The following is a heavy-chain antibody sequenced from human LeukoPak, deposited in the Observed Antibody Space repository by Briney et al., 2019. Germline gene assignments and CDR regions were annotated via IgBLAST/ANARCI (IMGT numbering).Heavy chain of an antibody. V-gene: IGHV1-69*04. D-gene: IGHD6-6*01. J-gene: IGHJ6*03. Sequence: KPGSSVKVSCKASGGTFSSYAISWVRQAPGQGLEWMGRIIPILGIANYAQKFQGRVTITTDESTSTAYMELSSLRSEDTAVYYCARDHAYSSSWGGGFYYYYMDVWGKGTTVTVSS. CDR3: ARDHAYSSSWGGGFYYYYMDV. CDR1: GGTFSSYA. CDR2: IIPILGIA.